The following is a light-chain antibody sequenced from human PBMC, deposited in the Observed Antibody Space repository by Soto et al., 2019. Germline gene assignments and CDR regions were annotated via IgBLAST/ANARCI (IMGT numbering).Light chain of an antibody. V-gene: IGKV1-9*01. CDR2: AAS. Sequence: DIQLTQSPSFLSASVGDRVTITCRASQGFSSYLAWYQQKPGKAPKLLIYAASTLQSGVPSRFSGSGSETEFTLTISSLQPEDFATYSCQQLNSYPRYTFDQGTKLEIK. J-gene: IGKJ2*01. CDR1: QGFSSY. CDR3: QQLNSYPRYT.